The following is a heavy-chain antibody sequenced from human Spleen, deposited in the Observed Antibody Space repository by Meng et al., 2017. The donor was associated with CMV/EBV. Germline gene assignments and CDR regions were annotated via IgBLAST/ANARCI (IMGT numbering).Heavy chain of an antibody. CDR3: ASLLAATRGGYFDY. D-gene: IGHD2-15*01. CDR2: IHPHRGDT. V-gene: IGHV1-2*02. CDR1: GYTFTAHY. Sequence: ASVKVSCKASGYTFTAHYFHWVRQAPGQGLEWMGWIHPHRGDTNYAQQFQGRVTLTRDTSINTGYMELTRLTSDDTAVYYCASLLAATRGGYFDYWGQGTLVTVSS. J-gene: IGHJ4*02.